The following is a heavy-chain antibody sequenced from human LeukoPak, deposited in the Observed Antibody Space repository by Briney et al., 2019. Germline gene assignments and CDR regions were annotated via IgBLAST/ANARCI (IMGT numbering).Heavy chain of an antibody. D-gene: IGHD3-22*01. CDR1: GFTVSSNY. CDR3: ARVQDSSGLNWFDP. Sequence: GGSLRLSCAASGFTVSSNYMSWVRQAPGKGLEWVSVIYSGGSTYYADSVKGRFTISRDNSKNTLYLQMNSLRAEDTAVYYCARVQDSSGLNWFDPWGQGTLVAVSS. V-gene: IGHV3-53*01. J-gene: IGHJ5*02. CDR2: IYSGGST.